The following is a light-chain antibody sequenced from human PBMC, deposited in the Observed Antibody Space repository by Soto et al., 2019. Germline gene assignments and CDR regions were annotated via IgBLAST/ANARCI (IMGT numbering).Light chain of an antibody. J-gene: IGKJ5*01. CDR1: QTVSSTY. CDR2: GAS. Sequence: DIVLTQSPGTLALSPGERATLSCRASQTVSSTYLAWYQQKPGQAPRLLIYGASSMATGIPDRFSGRGSGTDFTLTISRLEPEDFAVYYCQQYGSSPPITFGQGTRLEIK. CDR3: QQYGSSPPIT. V-gene: IGKV3-20*01.